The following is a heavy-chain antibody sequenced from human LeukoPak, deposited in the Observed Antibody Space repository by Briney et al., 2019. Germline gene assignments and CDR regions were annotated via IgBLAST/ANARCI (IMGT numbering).Heavy chain of an antibody. D-gene: IGHD1-14*01. J-gene: IGHJ4*02. CDR3: AKNPPRAAGGSEPDY. CDR2: IRYDGSNK. CDR1: GFTFSSYG. Sequence: GGSLRLSCAASGFTFSSYGMHWVRQAPGKGLEWVAFIRYDGSNKYYADSVKGRFTISRDNSKNTLYLQMNSLRAEDTAVYYCAKNPPRAAGGSEPDYWGQGTLVTVSS. V-gene: IGHV3-30*02.